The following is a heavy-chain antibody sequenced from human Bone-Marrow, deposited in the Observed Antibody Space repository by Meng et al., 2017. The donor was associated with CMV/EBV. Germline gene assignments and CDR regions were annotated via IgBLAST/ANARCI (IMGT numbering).Heavy chain of an antibody. Sequence: GESLKISCAASGFTFNTVWMSWVRQAPGEGLEWVGRIKTKIDGETTDFAAAVKGRFSISRDDSKNTLYLQMDGLRAEDTAVYYCATDWSRQLLGNWGQGTLVTVSS. J-gene: IGHJ4*02. CDR2: IKTKIDGETT. D-gene: IGHD6-19*01. V-gene: IGHV3-15*01. CDR3: ATDWSRQLLGN. CDR1: GFTFNTVW.